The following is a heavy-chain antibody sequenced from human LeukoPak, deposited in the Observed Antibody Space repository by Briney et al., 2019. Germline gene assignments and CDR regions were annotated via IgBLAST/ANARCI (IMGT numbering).Heavy chain of an antibody. J-gene: IGHJ4*02. Sequence: SETLSLTCTVSGGSISSSSYYWVWIRQPPGKGLEWIGSIYYSGSTYYNPSLKSRVTISVDTSKNQFSLKLSSVTAADTAVYYCARQDGGWWLPRYWGQGTLVTVSS. CDR2: IYYSGST. D-gene: IGHD5-12*01. CDR1: GGSISSSSYY. V-gene: IGHV4-39*01. CDR3: ARQDGGWWLPRY.